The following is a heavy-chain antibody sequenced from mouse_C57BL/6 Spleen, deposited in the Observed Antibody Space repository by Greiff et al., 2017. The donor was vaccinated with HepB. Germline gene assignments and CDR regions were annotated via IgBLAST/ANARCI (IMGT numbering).Heavy chain of an antibody. V-gene: IGHV1-52*01. CDR3: ARREGNSYEAMDY. CDR1: GYTFTSYW. J-gene: IGHJ4*01. CDR2: IDPSVSET. D-gene: IGHD2-1*01. Sequence: QVQLQQPGAELVRPGSSVKLSCKASGYTFTSYWMHWVKQRPIQGLEWIGNIDPSVSETHYNQKFKDKATFTVDKSSSTAYMQLSSLTSVDSAVYYCARREGNSYEAMDYWGQGTSVTVSS.